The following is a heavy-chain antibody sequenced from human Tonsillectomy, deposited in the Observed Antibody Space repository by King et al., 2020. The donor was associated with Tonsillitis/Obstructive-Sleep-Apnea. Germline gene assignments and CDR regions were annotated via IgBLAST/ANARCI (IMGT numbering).Heavy chain of an antibody. V-gene: IGHV4-59*01. CDR2: IYYSGST. Sequence: QLQESGPGLVKPSETLSLTCTVSGGSISSYYWSWIRQPPGKGLEWIGYIYYSGSTNYNPSLKSRVTISVDTSQNQFSLKLSSVTAADTAVYYCARSPGIKVHDAFDIWGQGTMVTVSS. J-gene: IGHJ3*02. CDR1: GGSISSYY. CDR3: ARSPGIKVHDAFDI. D-gene: IGHD1-14*01.